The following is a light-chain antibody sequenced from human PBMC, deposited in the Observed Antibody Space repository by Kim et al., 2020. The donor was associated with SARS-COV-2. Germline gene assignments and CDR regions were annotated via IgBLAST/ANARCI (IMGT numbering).Light chain of an antibody. CDR2: YDR. CDR1: ISGSKS. CDR3: QVWDSSSDHRL. J-gene: IGLJ3*02. V-gene: IGLV3-21*04. Sequence: ALGKTARITCGGHISGSKSMHWCNQKRREAPVLVIHYDRDRPSGIPERVSGSNSGNTAPLTLSRVEAGDEADYYCQVWDSSSDHRLFGGGTKLTVL.